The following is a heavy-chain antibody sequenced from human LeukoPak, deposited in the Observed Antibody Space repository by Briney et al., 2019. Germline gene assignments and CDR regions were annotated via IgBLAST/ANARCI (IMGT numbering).Heavy chain of an antibody. Sequence: SETLSLTCTVSGGSISSSSYYWGWIRQPPGKGLEWIGSIYYSGSTYYNPSLKSRVTISVDTSKNQSSLKLSSVTAADTAVYYCARLRERSGYCSGGSCYSPSVPTGYFDYWGQGTLVTVSS. D-gene: IGHD2-15*01. CDR1: GGSISSSSYY. V-gene: IGHV4-39*01. CDR2: IYYSGST. J-gene: IGHJ4*02. CDR3: ARLRERSGYCSGGSCYSPSVPTGYFDY.